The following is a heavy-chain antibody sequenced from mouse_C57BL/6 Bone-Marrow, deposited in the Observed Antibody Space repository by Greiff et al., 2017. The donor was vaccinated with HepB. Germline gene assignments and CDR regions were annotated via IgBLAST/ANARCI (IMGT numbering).Heavy chain of an antibody. CDR1: GFSLTSYA. V-gene: IGHV2-9-1*01. J-gene: IGHJ4*01. CDR3: ATNHYGSSYAMDY. Sequence: QVQLQQSGPGLVAPSQSLSITCTVSGFSLTSYAISWVRQPPGKGLEWLGVIWTGGGTNYNSALKSRLSISKDNSKSQVFLKMNSLQTDDTARYYCATNHYGSSYAMDYWGQGTSVTVSS. CDR2: IWTGGGT. D-gene: IGHD1-1*01.